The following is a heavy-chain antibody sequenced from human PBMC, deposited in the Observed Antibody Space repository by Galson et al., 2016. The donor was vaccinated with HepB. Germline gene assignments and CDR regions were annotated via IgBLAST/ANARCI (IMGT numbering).Heavy chain of an antibody. V-gene: IGHV3-49*03. J-gene: IGHJ6*03. Sequence: SLRLSCAASGFTFDDYAMSWFRQAPGKGLEWVGFIRSKGYGGTTEYAASVKGRFTISRDDSKSIAYLQMNSLKTEDTAVYYCTRNYCSGGYCYSNYYVDVWGKGATVTVSS. CDR2: IRSKGYGGTT. D-gene: IGHD2-15*01. CDR1: GFTFDDYA. CDR3: TRNYCSGGYCYSNYYVDV.